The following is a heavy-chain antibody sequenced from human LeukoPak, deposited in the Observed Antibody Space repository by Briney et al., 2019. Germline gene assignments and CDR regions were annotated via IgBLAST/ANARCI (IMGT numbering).Heavy chain of an antibody. V-gene: IGHV1-69*04. Sequence: SVKVSCTASGGTFSSYAINWVRQAPGQGLEWMGRIIPNLGIANYAQRFQGRVTITADKSTSTAYMELSSLRSEDTAVYYCARGEAEVGANDYWGQGTPLTASS. J-gene: IGHJ4*02. CDR2: IIPNLGIA. CDR1: GGTFSSYA. D-gene: IGHD1-26*01. CDR3: ARGEAEVGANDY.